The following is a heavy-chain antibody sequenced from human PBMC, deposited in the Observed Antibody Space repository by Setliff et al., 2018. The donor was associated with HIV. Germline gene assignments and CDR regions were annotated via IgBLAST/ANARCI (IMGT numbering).Heavy chain of an antibody. CDR2: IYTTGTT. CDR3: ARVGMTTIYY. Sequence: SETLSLTCTVSGDSISSGSYYWSWIRQPAGKGLEWIGRIYTTGTTDYNPSLESRVTISVDPSKNQFSLKVSSVTAADTAVYYCARVGMTTIYYWGQGTLVTVS. D-gene: IGHD4-4*01. CDR1: GDSISSGSYY. V-gene: IGHV4-61*02. J-gene: IGHJ4*02.